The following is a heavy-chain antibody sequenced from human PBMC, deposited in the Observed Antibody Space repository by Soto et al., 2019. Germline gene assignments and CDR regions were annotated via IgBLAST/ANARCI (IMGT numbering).Heavy chain of an antibody. CDR3: AKDGGYYDSSGYYRDY. CDR1: GFTFSSYA. CDR2: ISGSGGST. V-gene: IGHV3-23*01. D-gene: IGHD3-22*01. Sequence: GGSLRLSCAASGFTFSSYAMSWVRQAPGKGLEWVSAISGSGGSTYYADSVKGRFTISRDNSKNTLYLQMNSLRAEDTAVYYCAKDGGYYDSSGYYRDYWGQGTLVTVSS. J-gene: IGHJ4*02.